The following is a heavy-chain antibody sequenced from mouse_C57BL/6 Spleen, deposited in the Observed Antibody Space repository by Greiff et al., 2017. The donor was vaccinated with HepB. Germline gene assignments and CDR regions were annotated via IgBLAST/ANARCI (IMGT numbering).Heavy chain of an antibody. CDR3: ARRGDYGNYVGAMDY. J-gene: IGHJ4*01. CDR2: IDPSDSYT. CDR1: GYTFTSYW. Sequence: VKLMESGAELVMPGASVKLSCKASGYTFTSYWMHWVKQRPGQGLEWIGEIDPSDSYTNYNQKFKGKSTLTVDKSSSTAYMQLSSLTSEDSAVYYCARRGDYGNYVGAMDYWGQGTSVTVSS. D-gene: IGHD2-1*01. V-gene: IGHV1-69*01.